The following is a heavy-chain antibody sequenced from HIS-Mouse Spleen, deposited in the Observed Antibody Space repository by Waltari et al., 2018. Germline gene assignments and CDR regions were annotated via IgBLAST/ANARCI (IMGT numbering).Heavy chain of an antibody. V-gene: IGHV4-39*07. Sequence: QLQLQESGPGLVTPSETLSLTCTVSGGSIISSSYYWCWTRQPPGKGLEWIGSSYYSGSTYYNPSLKSRVTISVDTSKNQFSLKLSSVTAADTAVYYCAREIPYSSSWYDWYFDLWGRGTLVTVSS. CDR3: AREIPYSSSWYDWYFDL. CDR1: GGSIISSSYY. CDR2: SYYSGST. D-gene: IGHD6-13*01. J-gene: IGHJ2*01.